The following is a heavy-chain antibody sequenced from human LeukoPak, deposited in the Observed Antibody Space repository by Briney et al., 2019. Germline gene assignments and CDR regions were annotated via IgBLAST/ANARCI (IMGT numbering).Heavy chain of an antibody. V-gene: IGHV1-2*02. Sequence: ASVKVSCKASGYTFTGYYMHWVRQAPGQGLEWMGWINPNSGGTNYAQKFQGRVTMTRDTSISTAYMELSRLRSDDTAVYYCARVGAIVVVPAAIGYMDVWGKGTTVTVSS. CDR1: GYTFTGYY. CDR3: ARVGAIVVVPAAIGYMDV. J-gene: IGHJ6*03. D-gene: IGHD2-2*02. CDR2: INPNSGGT.